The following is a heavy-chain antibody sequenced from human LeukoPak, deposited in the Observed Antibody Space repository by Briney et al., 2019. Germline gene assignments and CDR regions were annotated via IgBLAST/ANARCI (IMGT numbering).Heavy chain of an antibody. Sequence: ASVKVSCKASGYTFTRYYIHWVRQAPGQGLEWMGILNPSGGSTSDAQKFQGRVTMTGDMSTSTVYMELKSLRSEDTAVYYCARALAAAAGRRAGMMGDWGQGTLVTVSS. D-gene: IGHD6-13*01. V-gene: IGHV1-46*01. CDR3: ARALAAAAGRRAGMMGD. CDR2: LNPSGGST. CDR1: GYTFTRYY. J-gene: IGHJ4*02.